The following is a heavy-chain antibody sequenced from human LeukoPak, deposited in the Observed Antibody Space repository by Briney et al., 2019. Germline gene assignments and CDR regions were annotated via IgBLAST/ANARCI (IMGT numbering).Heavy chain of an antibody. J-gene: IGHJ3*02. CDR3: ARDSGGWYGNDAFDI. D-gene: IGHD6-19*01. CDR1: GFTFSSYW. Sequence: PGGSLRLSCAASGFTFSSYWMHWVRQAPGKGLVWVSRINSDGSSTSYADSVKGRFTISRDNAKNTLYLQMNSLRAEDTAVYYCARDSGGWYGNDAFDIWGQGTMVTVSS. CDR2: INSDGSST. V-gene: IGHV3-74*01.